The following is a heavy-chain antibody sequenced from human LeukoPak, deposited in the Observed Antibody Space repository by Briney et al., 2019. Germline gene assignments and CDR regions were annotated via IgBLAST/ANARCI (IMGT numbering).Heavy chain of an antibody. CDR1: GGSISSYY. D-gene: IGHD3-3*01. V-gene: IGHV4-59*08. CDR2: IYYSGST. J-gene: IGHJ4*02. Sequence: PSETLSLTCTVSGGSISSYYWSWIRQPPGKGQEWIGYIYYSGSTNYNPSLKSRVTISVDTSKNQFSLKLSSVTAADTAVYYCARLKRITIFGVVQYFDYWGQGTLVTVSS. CDR3: ARLKRITIFGVVQYFDY.